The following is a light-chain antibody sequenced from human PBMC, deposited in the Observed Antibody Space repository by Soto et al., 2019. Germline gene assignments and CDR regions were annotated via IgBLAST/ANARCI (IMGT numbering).Light chain of an antibody. V-gene: IGKV3-11*01. CDR1: QSVGTS. Sequence: EIVLTQSPATLSLSPGERATFSCKASQSVGTSLAWFQQKPGQAPRLLIYDASVRATGIPARFSGSGSGTDFTLTISRLQPEDIAMYYCQQYGRSPGLFTFGPGTKVDIK. CDR3: QQYGRSPGLFT. CDR2: DAS. J-gene: IGKJ3*01.